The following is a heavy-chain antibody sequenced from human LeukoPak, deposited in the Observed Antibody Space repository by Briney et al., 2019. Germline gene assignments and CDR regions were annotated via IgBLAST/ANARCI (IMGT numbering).Heavy chain of an antibody. CDR3: ARMTSVYCSGGSCYGSHFDC. V-gene: IGHV4-59*08. CDR2: IYYSGSP. Sequence: SETLSLTCTVSGGSISSYYWSWIRQPPGKGLEWIGYIYYSGSPNYNPSLNSRVTISVATSKNRFSLKLSSVTAADTAVYYCARMTSVYCSGGSCYGSHFDCWGQGRMVSVCS. CDR1: GGSISSYY. D-gene: IGHD2-15*01. J-gene: IGHJ4*02.